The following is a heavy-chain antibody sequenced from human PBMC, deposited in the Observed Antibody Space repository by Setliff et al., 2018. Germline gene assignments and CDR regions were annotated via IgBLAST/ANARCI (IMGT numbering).Heavy chain of an antibody. CDR2: FDPEDGET. J-gene: IGHJ4*02. Sequence: ASVKVSCKASGYTFTELSMHWVRQAPGKGLEWMGGFDPEDGETIYAQKFQGGVTMTEDTSTDTAYMELNSLRAEDTAVYYCARGFHNFWSGYYHPFRGVDYWGQGTLVTVSS. CDR1: GYTFTELS. CDR3: ARGFHNFWSGYYHPFRGVDY. D-gene: IGHD3-3*01. V-gene: IGHV1-24*01.